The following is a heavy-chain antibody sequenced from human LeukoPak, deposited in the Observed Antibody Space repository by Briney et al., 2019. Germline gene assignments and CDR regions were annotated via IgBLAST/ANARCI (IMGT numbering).Heavy chain of an antibody. J-gene: IGHJ6*02. V-gene: IGHV3-74*01. CDR1: GFTFSSYW. CDR3: AKNGGSGWYLGYYYYGMDV. CDR2: INSDGSST. Sequence: PGGSLRLSCAASGFTFSSYWMHWVRQAPGKGLVWVSRINSDGSSTSYADSVRGRFTISRDNSKNTLYLQMNSLRAEDTAVYYCAKNGGSGWYLGYYYYGMDVWGQGTTVTVSS. D-gene: IGHD6-19*01.